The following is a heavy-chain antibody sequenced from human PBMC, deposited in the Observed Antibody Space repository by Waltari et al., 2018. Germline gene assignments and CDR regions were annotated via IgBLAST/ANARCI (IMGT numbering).Heavy chain of an antibody. Sequence: QITLKESGPTLVKPTQTLTLTCTFSGFSLGTTGVSVGWIRRPPGKALEWLAVIYWNNDRHYSPSLNNRLIITKDTSKNQVVLTMTNVDPADTATYYCAHSPPWEQLAPVTVYFDYWGQGTLVTVSS. CDR2: IYWNNDR. V-gene: IGHV2-5*01. D-gene: IGHD6-6*01. CDR3: AHSPPWEQLAPVTVYFDY. CDR1: GFSLGTTGVS. J-gene: IGHJ4*02.